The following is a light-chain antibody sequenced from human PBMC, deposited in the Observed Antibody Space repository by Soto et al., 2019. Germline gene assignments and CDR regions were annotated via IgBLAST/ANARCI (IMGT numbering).Light chain of an antibody. CDR3: QQYNINSET. Sequence: DIQMTQSPSTLSASVGDRVTITCRASQSISSWLAWYQQKPGKAPKLLIYQASSLESGVPSRFSGSGSGTEFTLTISSLQPEDFATSYCQQYNINSETFGQGTKVEIK. J-gene: IGKJ1*01. CDR1: QSISSW. CDR2: QAS. V-gene: IGKV1-5*03.